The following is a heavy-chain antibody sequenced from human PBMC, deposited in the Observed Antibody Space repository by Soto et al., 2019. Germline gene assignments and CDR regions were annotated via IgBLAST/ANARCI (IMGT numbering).Heavy chain of an antibody. V-gene: IGHV1-69*06. CDR3: ARIGMRSWDYYYYGMDV. J-gene: IGHJ6*02. CDR1: GGTFSSYA. CDR2: SIHIFGTA. D-gene: IGHD6-13*01. Sequence: QVQLVQSRAEVKKPGSSVKVSCKASGGTFSSYAISWVRQAPGQGLEWMGGSIHIFGTANYEQNFQGRVTITADKSTFTAYMELSGLRSEDTAVYYCARIGMRSWDYYYYGMDVWCQGTTVTVSS.